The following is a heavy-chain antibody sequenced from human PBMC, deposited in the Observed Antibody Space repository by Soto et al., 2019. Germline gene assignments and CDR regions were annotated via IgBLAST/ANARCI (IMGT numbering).Heavy chain of an antibody. D-gene: IGHD1-26*01. CDR1: RGSISSSSYY. CDR2: IYYSGST. Sequence: LXLTCTVSRGSISSSSYYWGWILQPPGKGLEWIGSIYYSGSTYYNPSLKSRVTISVDTSKNQFSLKLSSVTAADTAVYYCARLEGATGDYYYYYGMDVWGQGTTVTVSS. V-gene: IGHV4-39*01. J-gene: IGHJ6*02. CDR3: ARLEGATGDYYYYYGMDV.